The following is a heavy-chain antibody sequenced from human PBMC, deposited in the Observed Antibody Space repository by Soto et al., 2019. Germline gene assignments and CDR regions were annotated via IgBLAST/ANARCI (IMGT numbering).Heavy chain of an antibody. D-gene: IGHD2-15*01. Sequence: QVQLQESGPGLVKPSETLSLTCSVSGGSISSHYWSWIRQSPGKGLEWIGYIYYRGTTNYTPSLKSRVSISVDTSKNHFSLNLSSVTAADTDVYYCARQYCSSASCYFFDSWGQGTLVTVSS. CDR3: ARQYCSSASCYFFDS. J-gene: IGHJ4*02. CDR2: IYYRGTT. CDR1: GGSISSHY. V-gene: IGHV4-59*11.